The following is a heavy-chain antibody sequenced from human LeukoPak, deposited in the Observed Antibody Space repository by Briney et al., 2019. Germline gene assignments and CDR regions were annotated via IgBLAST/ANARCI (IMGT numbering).Heavy chain of an antibody. V-gene: IGHV1-24*01. Sequence: PRASVKVSCKVSGYTLTELSMHWVRQAPGKGLEWMGGFDPEDGETIYAQKFQGRVTMTEDTSTDTAYMELSSLRSEDTAVYYCATWAIFGVVSAFDYWGQGTLVTVSS. D-gene: IGHD3-3*01. CDR3: ATWAIFGVVSAFDY. CDR1: GYTLTELS. CDR2: FDPEDGET. J-gene: IGHJ4*02.